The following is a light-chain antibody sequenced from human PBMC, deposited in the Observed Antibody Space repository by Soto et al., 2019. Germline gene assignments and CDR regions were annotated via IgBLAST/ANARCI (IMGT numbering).Light chain of an antibody. CDR2: AAS. CDR3: QQLNSHPPT. J-gene: IGKJ3*01. CDR1: QGISSY. Sequence: DIQLTQSPSFLSASVGDRVTITCRASQGISSYLVWYQQKPGKAPKLLIYAASTLQSGVPSRFSGSGSGTEFTLTISTLQPEDFATYYCQQLNSHPPTFGPGTKVDIK. V-gene: IGKV1-9*01.